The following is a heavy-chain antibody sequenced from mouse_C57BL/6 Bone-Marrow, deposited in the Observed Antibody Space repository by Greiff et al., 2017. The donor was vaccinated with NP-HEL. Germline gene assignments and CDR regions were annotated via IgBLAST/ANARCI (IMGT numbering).Heavy chain of an antibody. Sequence: LMEPGASVKISCKASGYAFSSSWMNWVKQRPGKGLEWIGRIYPGDGDTNYNGKFKGKATLTADKSSSTAYMQLSSLTSEDSAVYFCARPPPYYGSSFWYFDVWGTGTTVTVSS. CDR2: IYPGDGDT. V-gene: IGHV1-82*01. J-gene: IGHJ1*03. CDR3: ARPPPYYGSSFWYFDV. CDR1: GYAFSSSW. D-gene: IGHD1-1*01.